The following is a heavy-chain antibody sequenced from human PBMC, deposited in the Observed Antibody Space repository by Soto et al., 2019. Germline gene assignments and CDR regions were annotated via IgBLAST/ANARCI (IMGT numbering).Heavy chain of an antibody. CDR1: GGSISSGGYS. Sequence: SETLSLTCAVSGGSISSGGYSWSWIRQPPGKGLEWIGRIYSGGRNNYNPSLKSRVTMSVDTSENQFSLRLSSVTAADTAMYYCARGSSRWDYWGQGTLVTVSS. J-gene: IGHJ4*02. CDR3: ARGSSRWDY. CDR2: IYSGGRN. D-gene: IGHD6-13*01. V-gene: IGHV4-61*08.